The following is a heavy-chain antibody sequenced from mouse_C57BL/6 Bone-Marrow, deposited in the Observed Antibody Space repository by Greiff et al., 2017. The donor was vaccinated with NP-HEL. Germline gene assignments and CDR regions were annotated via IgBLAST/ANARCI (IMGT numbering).Heavy chain of an antibody. CDR2: INPYNGGT. CDR1: GYTFPDYY. CDR3: ARTTYYFDY. D-gene: IGHD2-12*01. V-gene: IGHV1-19*01. Sequence: EVQLQQSGPVLVKPGASVKMSCKASGYTFPDYYMNWVKQSHGKSLEWIGGINPYNGGTSYNQTFTGKSTFTVAKSSSPAYMELSRLTSEDSADYYCARTTYYFDYWGQGTTLTVSS. J-gene: IGHJ2*01.